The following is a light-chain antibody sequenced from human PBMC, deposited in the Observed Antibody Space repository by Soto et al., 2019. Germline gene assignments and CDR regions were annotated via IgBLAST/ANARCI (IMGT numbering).Light chain of an antibody. CDR2: DVS. CDR3: SSYAGSSNV. Sequence: QSVLTQPRSVSGSPGQSVTVSCIGTSSDVGDYNSVSWYQQHPGKAPKLMIYDVSKRPSGVPDRFSGSKSGNTASLTISGLQAEDEADYYCSSYAGSSNVFGTGTKVNVL. J-gene: IGLJ1*01. V-gene: IGLV2-11*01. CDR1: SSDVGDYNS.